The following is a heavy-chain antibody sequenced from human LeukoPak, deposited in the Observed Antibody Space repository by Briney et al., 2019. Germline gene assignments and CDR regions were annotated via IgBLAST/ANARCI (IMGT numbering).Heavy chain of an antibody. CDR2: IYYSGST. Sequence: PSETLSLTCTVSGGSISSGGYYWSWIRQHPGKGLEWIGYIYYSGSTYYNPSLKSRVTISVDTSKNQFSLKLSSVTAADTAVYYCARDRGDHNWFDPWGQGTLVTVSS. CDR1: GGSISSGGYY. D-gene: IGHD2-21*02. J-gene: IGHJ5*02. CDR3: ARDRGDHNWFDP. V-gene: IGHV4-31*03.